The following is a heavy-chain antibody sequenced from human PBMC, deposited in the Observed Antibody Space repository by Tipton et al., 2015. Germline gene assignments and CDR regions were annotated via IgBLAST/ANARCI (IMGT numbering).Heavy chain of an antibody. CDR3: ARGLCSGGSCYPPPLYGMDV. Sequence: TLSLTCAVYGGSFSGYYWSWIRQPPGKGLEWIGEINHSGSTNYNPSLKSRVTISVDTSKNQFSLKLSSVTAEDTAVYHCARGLCSGGSCYPPPLYGMDVWGQGTTVTVSS. CDR1: GGSFSGYY. CDR2: INHSGST. V-gene: IGHV4-34*01. J-gene: IGHJ6*02. D-gene: IGHD2-15*01.